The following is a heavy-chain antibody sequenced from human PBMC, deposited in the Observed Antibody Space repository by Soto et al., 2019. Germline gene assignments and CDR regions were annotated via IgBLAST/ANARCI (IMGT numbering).Heavy chain of an antibody. D-gene: IGHD6-19*01. CDR3: ARESVAGFD. CDR2: VSDGGYNK. CDR1: GFTFSHYA. Sequence: GGSLRLSCAASGFTFSHYAMHWVRQPPGKGLEWVAVVSDGGYNKFYFDSVKGRFTVFRDDSKQTLDLQMNDLRPEDTAIYFCARESVAGFDWGQGTRVTVSS. V-gene: IGHV3-30*04. J-gene: IGHJ4*02.